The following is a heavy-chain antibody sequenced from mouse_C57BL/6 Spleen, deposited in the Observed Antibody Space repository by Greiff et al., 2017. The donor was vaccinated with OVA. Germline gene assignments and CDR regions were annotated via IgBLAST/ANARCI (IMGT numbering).Heavy chain of an antibody. V-gene: IGHV5-4*01. CDR2: ISDGGGYT. CDR1: GFTFSSYA. D-gene: IGHD1-1*01. CDR3: AREGVVAPTGAMDY. Sequence: EVKLVESGGGLVKPGGSLKLSCAASGFTFSSYAMSWVRQTPEKRLEWVATISDGGGYTYYPDNVKGRFTISRDNAKNNLYLQMSHLKSEDTAMYYCAREGVVAPTGAMDYWGQGTSVTVSS. J-gene: IGHJ4*01.